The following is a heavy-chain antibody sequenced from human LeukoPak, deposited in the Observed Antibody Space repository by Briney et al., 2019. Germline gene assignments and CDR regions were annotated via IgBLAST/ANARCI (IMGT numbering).Heavy chain of an antibody. V-gene: IGHV1-18*01. CDR1: CYTFTSYG. CDR3: SRQPGGIVLMVYATDY. CDR2: ISAYNGNT. J-gene: IGHJ4*02. D-gene: IGHD2-8*01. Sequence: SASVKVSCKASCYTFTSYGISWVRQAPGQGVEGMGWISAYNGNTNYAKKLQGRVTMTTDTSTSTAYMELRSLRSDDTAVYYCSRQPGGIVLMVYATDYWGQGTLVTVSS.